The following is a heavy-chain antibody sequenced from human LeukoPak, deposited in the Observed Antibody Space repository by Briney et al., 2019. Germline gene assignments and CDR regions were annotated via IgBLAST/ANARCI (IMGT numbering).Heavy chain of an antibody. CDR3: ARAIFGVVITQGYYYYMDV. CDR1: GVSISSYC. D-gene: IGHD3-3*01. CDR2: IKYDGGT. Sequence: PGESLSLTCAVSGVSISSYCWSWVRQPPGKGLEWIGYIKYDGGTNYNPSLKSRVTISVHTSKNQFSLELSSVTAAYTAVYYCARAIFGVVITQGYYYYMDVWGKGTTVPVS. V-gene: IGHV4-59*01. J-gene: IGHJ6*03.